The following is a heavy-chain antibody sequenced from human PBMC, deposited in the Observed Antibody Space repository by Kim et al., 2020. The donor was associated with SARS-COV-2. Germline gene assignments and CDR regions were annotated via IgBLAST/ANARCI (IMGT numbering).Heavy chain of an antibody. CDR1: GFTFDDYA. D-gene: IGHD3-9*01. V-gene: IGHV3-9*01. CDR3: AKDYYDILTGYYRKGYFDY. Sequence: GGSLRLSCAASGFTFDDYAMHWVRQAPGKGLEWVSGISWNSGSIGYADSVKGRFTISRDNAKNSLYLQMNSLRAEDTALYYCAKDYYDILTGYYRKGYFDYWGQGTLVTVSS. J-gene: IGHJ4*02. CDR2: ISWNSGSI.